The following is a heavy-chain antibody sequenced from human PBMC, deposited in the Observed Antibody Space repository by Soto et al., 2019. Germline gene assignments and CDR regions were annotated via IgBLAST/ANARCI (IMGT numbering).Heavy chain of an antibody. CDR3: ATRITVFGLLIPPFDP. CDR1: GGSVNGYY. Sequence: SETLSLTCAVYGGSVNGYYWNWIRQPPGKGLEWIGEINHTGGTHYNPSLKSQVTMSVDTSKNQFSLRLSSVTAADTAIYYCATRITVFGLLIPPFDPWGQGTQVTVSS. V-gene: IGHV4-34*01. J-gene: IGHJ5*02. CDR2: INHTGGT. D-gene: IGHD3-3*01.